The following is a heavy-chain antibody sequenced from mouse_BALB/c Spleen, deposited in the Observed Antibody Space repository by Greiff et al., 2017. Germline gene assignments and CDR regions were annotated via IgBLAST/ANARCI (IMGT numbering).Heavy chain of an antibody. D-gene: IGHD2-4*01. Sequence: EVMLVQSGAELVKPGDSVKLSCTASGFNIKDTYMHWVKQRPEQGLEWIGRIDPANGNTKYDPKFQGKATIKADTSSNTAYLQLSSLTSEDTAVYYCARSYYDYDDAMDYWGQGTSVTVSS. CDR2: IDPANGNT. V-gene: IGHV14-3*02. CDR1: GFNIKDTY. CDR3: ARSYYDYDDAMDY. J-gene: IGHJ4*01.